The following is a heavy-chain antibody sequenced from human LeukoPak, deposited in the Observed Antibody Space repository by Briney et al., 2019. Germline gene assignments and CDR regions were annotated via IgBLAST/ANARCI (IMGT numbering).Heavy chain of an antibody. V-gene: IGHV7-4-1*02. D-gene: IGHD6-6*01. CDR2: IKTNTGNP. CDR3: ARSRLIAARSWFDP. CDR1: GYSFTNHA. J-gene: IGHJ5*02. Sequence: GASVKVSCKASGYSFTNHAMNWVRQAPGQGLEWMGWIKTNTGNPTYAQGFTGRFVFSLGTSVSTAYLQISSLKAEDTAVYYCARSRLIAARSWFDPWGQGTLVTVSS.